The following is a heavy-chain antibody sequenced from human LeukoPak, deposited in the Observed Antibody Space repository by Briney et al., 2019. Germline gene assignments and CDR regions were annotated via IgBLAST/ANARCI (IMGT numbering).Heavy chain of an antibody. Sequence: GGSLRLSCAASGFTVSSNYMSWVRQAPGKGLEWVSVIYSGGSTYYADSVKGRFTVSRDNSKNTLYLQMNSLRAEDTAVYYCARDSHSYGMDVWGQGTTVTVSS. CDR1: GFTVSSNY. CDR2: IYSGGST. J-gene: IGHJ6*02. CDR3: ARDSHSYGMDV. V-gene: IGHV3-66*01.